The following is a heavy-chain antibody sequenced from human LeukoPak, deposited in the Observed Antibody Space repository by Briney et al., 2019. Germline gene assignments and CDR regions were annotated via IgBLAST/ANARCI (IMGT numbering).Heavy chain of an antibody. V-gene: IGHV3-33*01. CDR2: IWYDGSNK. CDR3: AREAHMITFGGVIVSGAPNDY. J-gene: IGHJ4*02. Sequence: GRSLRLSCAASGFTFSSYGMHWVRQAPGKGLEWVAVIWYDGSNKYYADSVKGRFTISRDNSKNTLYLQMNSLRAEDTAVYYCAREAHMITFGGVIVSGAPNDYWGQGTLVTVSS. CDR1: GFTFSSYG. D-gene: IGHD3-16*02.